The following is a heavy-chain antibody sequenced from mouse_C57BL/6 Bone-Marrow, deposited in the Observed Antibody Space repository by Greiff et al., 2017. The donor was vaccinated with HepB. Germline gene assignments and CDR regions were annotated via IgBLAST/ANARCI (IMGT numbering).Heavy chain of an antibody. V-gene: IGHV1-18*01. Sequence: EVQLQQSGPELVKPGASVKIPCKASGYTFTDYNMDWVKQSHGKSLEWIGDINPNNGGTIYNQKFKGKATLTVDKSSSTAYMELRSLTSEDTAVYYCARWAIYYGAYWGQGTLVTVSA. CDR2: INPNNGGT. CDR1: GYTFTDYN. CDR3: ARWAIYYGAY. D-gene: IGHD2-1*01. J-gene: IGHJ3*01.